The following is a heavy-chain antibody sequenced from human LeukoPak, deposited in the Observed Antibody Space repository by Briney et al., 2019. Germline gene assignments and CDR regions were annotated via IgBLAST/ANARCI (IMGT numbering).Heavy chain of an antibody. D-gene: IGHD6-13*01. Sequence: PGGSLRLSCAASGFTFSSYGLHWVRQAPGKGLEWVAVISYDGSNKYYADSVKGRFTISRDNSKYTLYLQMNSLRAEDTAVYYCAKDRIAAAGTGYDYWGQGTLVTVSS. CDR2: ISYDGSNK. CDR3: AKDRIAAAGTGYDY. CDR1: GFTFSSYG. J-gene: IGHJ4*02. V-gene: IGHV3-30*18.